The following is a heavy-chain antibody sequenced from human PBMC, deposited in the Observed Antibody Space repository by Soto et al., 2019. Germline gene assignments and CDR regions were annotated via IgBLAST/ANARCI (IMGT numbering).Heavy chain of an antibody. D-gene: IGHD3-16*02. Sequence: GGSLRLSCVGSGVDFRGSYMNWIRQAHGKGLEWISYISDTGRTIHYADSVKGRFVISRDNSRDSLYLQMNDLRADDTAIYYCAGFKEGKIVGLRWLDPWGQGTRVTVSS. J-gene: IGHJ5*02. CDR1: GVDFRGSY. CDR3: AGFKEGKIVGLRWLDP. V-gene: IGHV3-11*01. CDR2: ISDTGRTI.